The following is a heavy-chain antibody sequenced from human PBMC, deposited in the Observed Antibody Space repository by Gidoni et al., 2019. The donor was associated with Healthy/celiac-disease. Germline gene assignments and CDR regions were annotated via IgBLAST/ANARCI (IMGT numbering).Heavy chain of an antibody. Sequence: EVQLVESGGGLVNPGGSLRLSCAASGFTFSSYSMNWDRQAPGKGLEWFSSISSSSSYIYYADSVKGRFTISRDNAKNSLYLQMNSLRAEDTAVYYCARILAGDDAFDIWGQGTMVTVSS. V-gene: IGHV3-21*01. D-gene: IGHD6-19*01. CDR1: GFTFSSYS. CDR3: ARILAGDDAFDI. J-gene: IGHJ3*02. CDR2: ISSSSSYI.